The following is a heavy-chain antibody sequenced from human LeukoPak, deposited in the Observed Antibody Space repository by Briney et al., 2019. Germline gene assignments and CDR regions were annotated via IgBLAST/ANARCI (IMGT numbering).Heavy chain of an antibody. CDR3: AVITGTRGPYGMDV. CDR1: GGSISSGGYY. CDR2: IYHSGST. J-gene: IGHJ6*02. D-gene: IGHD1-20*01. V-gene: IGHV4-30-2*01. Sequence: PSETLSLTCTVSGGSISSGGYYWSWIRQPPGKGLEWIGYIYHSGSTYYNPSLKSRVTISVDRSKNQFSLKLSSVTAADTAVYYCAVITGTRGPYGMDVWGQGTTVTVSS.